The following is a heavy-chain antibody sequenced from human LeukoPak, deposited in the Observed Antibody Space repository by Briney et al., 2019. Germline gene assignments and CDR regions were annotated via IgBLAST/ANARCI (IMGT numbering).Heavy chain of an antibody. CDR1: GWSFNDYY. CDR3: ARGQVPTARGYNWSDP. D-gene: IGHD2-2*01. Sequence: SETLSLSCAVSGWSFNDYYWNWIRQPPGKGLEWIGEINARGDTNYNPSLKSRVTISVDTSKKQFSLRLTSLIAADTALYYCARGQVPTARGYNWSDPWGQGTLVTVSS. J-gene: IGHJ5*02. V-gene: IGHV4-34*01. CDR2: INARGDT.